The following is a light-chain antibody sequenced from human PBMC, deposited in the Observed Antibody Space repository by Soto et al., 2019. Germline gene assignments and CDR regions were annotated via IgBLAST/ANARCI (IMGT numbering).Light chain of an antibody. J-gene: IGKJ1*01. CDR3: QQYGSTSGWT. CDR1: QSVSSSY. V-gene: IGKV3-20*01. Sequence: EIVLTQSPGTLSLSPGERATLSCRASQSVSSSYLAWYQLKPGQAPRLLIYGASSRATGIPDRFSGSGSGTDFTLTISRLEPEDLAVYYCQQYGSTSGWTFGQGTKVEIK. CDR2: GAS.